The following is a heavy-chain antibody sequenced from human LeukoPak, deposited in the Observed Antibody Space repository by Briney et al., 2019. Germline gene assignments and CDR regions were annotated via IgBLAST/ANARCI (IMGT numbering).Heavy chain of an antibody. CDR3: AKGGYDKFGTYYYYYMDV. V-gene: IGHV3-43D*03. Sequence: GGSLRLSCAASGFTFDDYAMHWVRQAPGKGLEWVSLISWDGGSTYYADSVKGRFTISRDNSKNSLYLQMNSLRAEDTALYYCAKGGYDKFGTYYYYYMDVWGKGTTVTVSS. CDR1: GFTFDDYA. J-gene: IGHJ6*03. D-gene: IGHD3-16*01. CDR2: ISWDGGST.